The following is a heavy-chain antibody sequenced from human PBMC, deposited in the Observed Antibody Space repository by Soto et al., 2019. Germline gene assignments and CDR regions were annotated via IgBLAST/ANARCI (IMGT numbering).Heavy chain of an antibody. CDR2: IWYDGSNK. V-gene: IGHV3-33*01. J-gene: IGHJ6*02. CDR1: GFTFSSYG. Sequence: GGSLRLSCAASGFTFSSYGMHWVRQAPGKGLEWVAVIWYDGSNKYYADSVKGRFTISRDNSKNTLYLQMNSLRAEETAVYYCAGFRGIAVAGIVENYYYYGMDVWGQGTTVTVSS. D-gene: IGHD6-19*01. CDR3: AGFRGIAVAGIVENYYYYGMDV.